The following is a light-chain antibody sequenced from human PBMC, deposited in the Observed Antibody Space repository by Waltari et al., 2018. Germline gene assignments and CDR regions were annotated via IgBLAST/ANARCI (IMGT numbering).Light chain of an antibody. Sequence: QSALTQPPSASGSPGQSVTISCTGTSSDVGGYNPVSWYQQHPGEAPKLIIYEVTKRPSWVPHRFSGSKSGNTASLTVSVLQAEDEADYYCSSYADSNNWVFGGGTKLAVL. CDR2: EVT. CDR1: SSDVGGYNP. V-gene: IGLV2-8*01. J-gene: IGLJ2*01. CDR3: SSYADSNNWV.